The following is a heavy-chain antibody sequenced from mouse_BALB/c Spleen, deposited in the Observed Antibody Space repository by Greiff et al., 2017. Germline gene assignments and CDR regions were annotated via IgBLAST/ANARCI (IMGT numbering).Heavy chain of an antibody. CDR2: INPSTGYT. Sequence: VQLQQSGAELAKPGASVKMSCKASGYTFTSYWMHWVKQRPGQGLEWIGYINPSTGYTEYNQKFKDKATLTADKSSSTAYMQLSSLTSEDSAVYYCASTYYGNYRAMDDWGQGTSVTVSS. CDR1: GYTFTSYW. V-gene: IGHV1-7*01. J-gene: IGHJ4*01. D-gene: IGHD2-10*01. CDR3: ASTYYGNYRAMDD.